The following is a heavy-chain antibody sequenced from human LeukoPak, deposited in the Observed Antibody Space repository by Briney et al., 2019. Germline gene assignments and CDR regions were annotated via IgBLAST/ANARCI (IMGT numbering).Heavy chain of an antibody. CDR1: GFNFCSYA. Sequence: GGSLRLSCAASGFNFCSYAMNWVRQAPGKGLEWVSAVRGSDAGTSYADSVKGRFTFSRDNSKNTLYLQMNSLRAEDTAVYYCAKNRGGSYYSGSDYWGQGTLVTVSS. J-gene: IGHJ4*02. D-gene: IGHD1-26*01. CDR3: AKNRGGSYYSGSDY. V-gene: IGHV3-23*01. CDR2: VRGSDAGT.